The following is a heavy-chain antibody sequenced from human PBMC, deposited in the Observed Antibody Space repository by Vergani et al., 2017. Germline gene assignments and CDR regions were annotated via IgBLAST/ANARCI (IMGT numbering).Heavy chain of an antibody. CDR2: IIPIFGTA. Sequence: QVQLVQSGAEVKKPGSSVKVSCKASGGTFSSYAISWVRQAPGQGLEWMGRIIPIFGTANYAQKFQGRVTITADESTSTAYMGLSSLRTEDTAVYYCAGDERCSSTSCYSYYYYGMDVWGQGTTVTVSS. V-gene: IGHV1-69*18. J-gene: IGHJ6*02. CDR3: AGDERCSSTSCYSYYYYGMDV. CDR1: GGTFSSYA. D-gene: IGHD2-2*01.